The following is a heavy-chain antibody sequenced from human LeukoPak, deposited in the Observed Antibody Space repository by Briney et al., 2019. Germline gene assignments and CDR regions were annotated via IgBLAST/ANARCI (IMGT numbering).Heavy chain of an antibody. Sequence: GGSLRLSCAASGFTFTTYWMSCVRQLPGKGLEWVANINQDGTEKYYVDSVKGRFTISRDNAKNSLDLQMNSLRVEDTGIYYCVKVAKYYYGSETYYFFEHWGQGTPVTASS. CDR1: GFTFTTYW. CDR3: VKVAKYYYGSETYYFFEH. CDR2: INQDGTEK. J-gene: IGHJ4*02. V-gene: IGHV3-7*01. D-gene: IGHD3-10*01.